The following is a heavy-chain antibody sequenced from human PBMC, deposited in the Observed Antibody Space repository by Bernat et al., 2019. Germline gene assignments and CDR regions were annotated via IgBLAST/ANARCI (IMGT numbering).Heavy chain of an antibody. CDR2: IKHSGST. Sequence: QVQLQQWGAGLLKPSETLSLTCAVYGWSFSGYYWSWIRQPPGKGLEWIGEIKHSGSTKYKPALKSRVTISVDTSKNKSSLKMSSVTAADTAVYSCARNTIFGVVIDYWYFDLWGRGTLVTVSS. D-gene: IGHD3-3*01. V-gene: IGHV4-34*01. CDR3: ARNTIFGVVIDYWYFDL. J-gene: IGHJ2*01. CDR1: GWSFSGYY.